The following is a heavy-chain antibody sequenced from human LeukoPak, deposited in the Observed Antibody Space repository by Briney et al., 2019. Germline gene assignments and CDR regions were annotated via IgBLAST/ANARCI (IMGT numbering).Heavy chain of an antibody. CDR1: GFTFSSYG. D-gene: IGHD1-26*01. CDR2: IWYDGGNK. Sequence: GGSLRLSCAASGFTFSSYGLHWVRQAPGKGLEWVAVIWYDGGNKYYADSVKGRFTISSDNSKNTLDLQMNSLRAEDTAVYYCARDRGSYRNFDWFDPWGQGTLVTVSS. J-gene: IGHJ5*02. CDR3: ARDRGSYRNFDWFDP. V-gene: IGHV3-33*01.